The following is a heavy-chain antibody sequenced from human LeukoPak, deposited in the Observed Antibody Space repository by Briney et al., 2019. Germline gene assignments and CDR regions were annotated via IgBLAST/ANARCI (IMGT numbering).Heavy chain of an antibody. CDR2: IWYDGSNK. CDR1: GFTFSSYG. D-gene: IGHD1-1*01. CDR3: ARRGWNDAFDI. J-gene: IGHJ3*02. V-gene: IGHV3-33*08. Sequence: GRSLRLSCAASGFTFSSYGMHWVRQAPGKGLEWVAVIWYDGSNKYYADSVKGRFTISRDNSKNTLYLQMNSLRAEDTAVYYCARRGWNDAFDIWGQGTMVTVSS.